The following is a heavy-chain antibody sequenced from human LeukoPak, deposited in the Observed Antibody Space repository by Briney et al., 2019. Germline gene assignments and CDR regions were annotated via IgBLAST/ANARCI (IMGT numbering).Heavy chain of an antibody. Sequence: GGSLRLSCAASGFTFSSYEMNWVRQAPGKGLEWVSYISSSGSTIYYADSVKGRFTISRDNAKNSLYLQMNSLRAEDTAVYYCARGYSIFGVVIPNWFDPWGQGTLVTVSS. D-gene: IGHD3-3*01. CDR2: ISSSGSTI. V-gene: IGHV3-48*03. J-gene: IGHJ5*02. CDR3: ARGYSIFGVVIPNWFDP. CDR1: GFTFSSYE.